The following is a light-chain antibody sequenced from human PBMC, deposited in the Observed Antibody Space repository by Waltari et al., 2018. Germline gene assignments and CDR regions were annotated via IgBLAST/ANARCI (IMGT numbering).Light chain of an antibody. CDR2: DVT. CDR1: NRDVGGYNQ. V-gene: IGLV2-14*03. CDR3: TSFTYRTTLV. J-gene: IGLJ2*01. Sequence: QSALTQPASVSGSPGQSIPISCPGTNRDVGGYNQVSWYQYLPGKAPKLLIYDVTKRPSGVSDRFSGSRSGATASLTISGLQAEDEADYYCTSFTYRTTLVFGGGTKLAVL.